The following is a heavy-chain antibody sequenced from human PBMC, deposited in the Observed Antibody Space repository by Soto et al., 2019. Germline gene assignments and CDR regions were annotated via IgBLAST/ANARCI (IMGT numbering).Heavy chain of an antibody. J-gene: IGHJ6*02. CDR3: AREVHYYDSSGYPYHYGMDV. CDR1: GASVSSGSYY. Sequence: QVQLQESGPGLVKPSETLSLTCTVSGASVSSGSYYWPWIRQPPGKGLEWIGEISYSGGTNYKSSLKSRVTISADTSKNHFSLKLSSVTTADTAIYYCAREVHYYDSSGYPYHYGMDVWGQGTTVTVSS. V-gene: IGHV4-61*03. D-gene: IGHD3-22*01. CDR2: ISYSGGT.